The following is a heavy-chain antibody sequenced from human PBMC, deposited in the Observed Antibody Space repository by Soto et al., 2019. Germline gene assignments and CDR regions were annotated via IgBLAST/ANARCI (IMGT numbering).Heavy chain of an antibody. Sequence: QVQLQESGPGLVKPSGTLSLTCAVSGGSISTQNWWGWIRQPPGKGLEWIGEISQSGTANYTPSPKSPVTITIDKSKNQFSLTLTSVTAADTAVYYCARGARFGELSRYYWGQGALVIVSS. CDR2: ISQSGTA. J-gene: IGHJ4*02. CDR3: ARGARFGELSRYY. D-gene: IGHD3-10*01. CDR1: GGSISTQNW. V-gene: IGHV4-4*02.